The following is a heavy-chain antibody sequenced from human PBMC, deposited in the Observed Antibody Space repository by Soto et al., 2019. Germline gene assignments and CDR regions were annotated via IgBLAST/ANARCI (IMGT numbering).Heavy chain of an antibody. CDR2: IYYSGST. CDR1: GGSISSGGYY. Sequence: TSETLSLTCTVSGGSISSGGYYWSWIRQHPGKGLEWIGYIYYSGSTYYNPSLKSRVTISVDTSKNQFSLKLSSVTAADTAVYYCAREKLSGYSYGPFDYWGRGTLVTVSS. CDR3: AREKLSGYSYGPFDY. D-gene: IGHD5-18*01. J-gene: IGHJ4*02. V-gene: IGHV4-31*03.